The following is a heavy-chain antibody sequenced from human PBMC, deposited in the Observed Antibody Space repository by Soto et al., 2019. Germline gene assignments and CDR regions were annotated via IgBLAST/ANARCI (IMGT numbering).Heavy chain of an antibody. Sequence: GGSLRLSCAASGFTFSDYYMSWIRQAPGKGLEWVSYISSSSSYTNYADSVKGRFTISRDNAKNSLYLQMNSLRAEDTAVYYCARDRNSGYDSKDYWGQGTLVTVSS. V-gene: IGHV3-11*06. CDR3: ARDRNSGYDSKDY. J-gene: IGHJ4*02. D-gene: IGHD5-12*01. CDR2: ISSSSSYT. CDR1: GFTFSDYY.